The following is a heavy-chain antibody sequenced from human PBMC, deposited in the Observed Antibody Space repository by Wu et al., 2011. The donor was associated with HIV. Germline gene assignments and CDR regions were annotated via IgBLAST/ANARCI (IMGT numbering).Heavy chain of an antibody. D-gene: IGHD1-26*01. J-gene: IGHJ4*01. V-gene: IGHV1-69*04. CDR3: ATRVSKSSGHD. CDR2: TIPIMDIA. Sequence: QVRLVQSGAEVKKPGSSVKVSCKASGDTFNKYAISWVRQAPGQGLEWVGRTIPIMDIANYAQKFQGRVTITADKSTSTAYMELSSLRSEDTAVYYCATRVSKSSGHDWGQGTLVTVSS. CDR1: GDTFNKYA.